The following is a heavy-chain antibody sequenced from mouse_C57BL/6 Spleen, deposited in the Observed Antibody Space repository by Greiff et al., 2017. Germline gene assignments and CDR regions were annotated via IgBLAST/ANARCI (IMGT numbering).Heavy chain of an antibody. J-gene: IGHJ4*01. CDR3: ALSNYDAMDY. CDR2: INPNNGGT. V-gene: IGHV1-26*01. Sequence: EVQLQQSGPELVKPGASVKISCKASGYTFTDYYMNWVKQSHGKSLEWIGDINPNNGGTSYNQKFKGKATLTVDKSSSTAYMELRRLTSDDSAVYYCALSNYDAMDYWGQGTSVTVSS. CDR1: GYTFTDYY. D-gene: IGHD2-5*01.